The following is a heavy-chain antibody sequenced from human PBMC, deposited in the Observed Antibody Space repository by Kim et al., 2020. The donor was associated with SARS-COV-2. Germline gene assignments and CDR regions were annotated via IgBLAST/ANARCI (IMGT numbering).Heavy chain of an antibody. J-gene: IGHJ5*02. CDR3: ARGIWFGVSRGWFDP. Sequence: SETLSLTCAVYGGSFSGYYWSWIRQPPGKGLEWIGEINHSGSTNYNPSLKSRVTISVDTSKNQFSLKLSSVTAADTAVYYCARGIWFGVSRGWFDPWGQGTLVTVSS. D-gene: IGHD3-10*01. CDR1: GGSFSGYY. V-gene: IGHV4-34*01. CDR2: INHSGST.